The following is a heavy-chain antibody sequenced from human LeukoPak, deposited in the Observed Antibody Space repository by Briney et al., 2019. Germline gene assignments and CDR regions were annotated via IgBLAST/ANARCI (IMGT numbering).Heavy chain of an antibody. CDR2: INPNSGGT. Sequence: ASVKVSCKASGYTFTGYYMHWVRQALGQGPEWMGWINPNSGGTNYAQKFQGRVTMTRDTSISTAYMELSRLTSDDTAVYYCAREAGVVGTTDFDYWGQGTLVTVSS. CDR1: GYTFTGYY. D-gene: IGHD1-14*01. CDR3: AREAGVVGTTDFDY. V-gene: IGHV1-2*02. J-gene: IGHJ4*02.